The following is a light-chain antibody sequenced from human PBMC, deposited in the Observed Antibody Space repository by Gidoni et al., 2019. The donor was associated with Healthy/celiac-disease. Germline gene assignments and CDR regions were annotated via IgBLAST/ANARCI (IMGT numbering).Light chain of an antibody. J-gene: IGKJ2*01. CDR2: DAS. Sequence: IVLTQSPATLSLSPGERATLSCRANQSVSSYLAWYQQKPGQAPRLLIYDASNRATGIPARFSGSGSGTDFTLTISSLEPEDFAVYYCQQRSNWYTFGQGTKLEIK. V-gene: IGKV3-11*01. CDR3: QQRSNWYT. CDR1: QSVSSY.